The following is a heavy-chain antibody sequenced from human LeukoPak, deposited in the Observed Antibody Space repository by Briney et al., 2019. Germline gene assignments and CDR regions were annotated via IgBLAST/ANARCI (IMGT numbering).Heavy chain of an antibody. D-gene: IGHD6-19*01. Sequence: GRSLRLSCAASGFTFDDYAMHWVRQAPGKGLEWVSGISRNSGSIGYADSVKGRFTISRDNSKNTLYLQMNSLRAEDTAVYYCAKTSGWYYGYFDYWGQGTLVTVSS. CDR3: AKTSGWYYGYFDY. J-gene: IGHJ4*02. V-gene: IGHV3-9*01. CDR2: ISRNSGSI. CDR1: GFTFDDYA.